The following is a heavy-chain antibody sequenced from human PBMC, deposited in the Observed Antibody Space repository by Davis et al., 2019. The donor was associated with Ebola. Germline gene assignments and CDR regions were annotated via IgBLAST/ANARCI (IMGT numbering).Heavy chain of an antibody. Sequence: GESLKISCAASGFTFSSYAMHWVRQAPGKGLEWVAVISYDGSNKYYADSVKGRFTISRDNSKNTLYLQMNSLRAEDTAVYYCARDHSVTNEPSHFDYWGQGTLVTVSS. D-gene: IGHD4-17*01. V-gene: IGHV3-30*04. J-gene: IGHJ4*02. CDR2: ISYDGSNK. CDR1: GFTFSSYA. CDR3: ARDHSVTNEPSHFDY.